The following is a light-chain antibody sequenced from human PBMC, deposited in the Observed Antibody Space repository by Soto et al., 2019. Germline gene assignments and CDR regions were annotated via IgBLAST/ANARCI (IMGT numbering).Light chain of an antibody. CDR3: QQSYSTTGT. J-gene: IGKJ5*01. Sequence: DIQMTQSPSSLSASVGDRVTITGRESQSIRSYLNWYQQKPGKAPKLLIYAASSLHSGVLSRFSGSGAGTDFTLTISSLQPEDFATYYCQQSYSTTGTFGQGTRLDIK. CDR2: AAS. V-gene: IGKV1-39*01. CDR1: QSIRSY.